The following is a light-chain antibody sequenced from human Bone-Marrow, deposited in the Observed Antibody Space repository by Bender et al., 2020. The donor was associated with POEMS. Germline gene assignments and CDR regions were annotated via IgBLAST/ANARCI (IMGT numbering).Light chain of an antibody. V-gene: IGLV1-40*01. CDR3: QSFDSSLGVSV. CDR2: SDS. Sequence: QSVLTQAPSVSGAPGQRVTISCTGSSSNIGAGYDVHWYQQLPDTAPKLLIFSDSNRPSGVPDRFSGSRSGTSASLAITGLQAEDEADYYCQSFDSSLGVSVFGGGTKLTVL. J-gene: IGLJ3*02. CDR1: SSNIGAGYD.